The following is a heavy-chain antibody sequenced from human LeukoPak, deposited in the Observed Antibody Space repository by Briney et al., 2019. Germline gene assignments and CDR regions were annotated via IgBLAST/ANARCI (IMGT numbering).Heavy chain of an antibody. D-gene: IGHD6-13*01. CDR3: ARDPQQLGFFDY. CDR1: GGTFSSYA. V-gene: IGHV1-69*13. CDR2: IIPIFGTA. Sequence: ASVTVSCTASGGTFSSYAISWVRQAPGQGLEWMGGIIPIFGTANYAQKFQGRVTITADESTSTAYMELSSLRSEDTAVYYCARDPQQLGFFDYWGQGTLVTVSS. J-gene: IGHJ4*02.